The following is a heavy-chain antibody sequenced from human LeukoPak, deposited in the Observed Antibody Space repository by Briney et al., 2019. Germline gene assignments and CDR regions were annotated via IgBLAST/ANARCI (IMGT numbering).Heavy chain of an antibody. CDR1: GGTFSSYA. CDR3: ATQMADLLNAWS. J-gene: IGHJ4*02. Sequence: SVKVSCKASGGTFSSYAISRVRQAPGQGLEGMGRIIPIFGTANYAQKFQGRVTITTDESTSTAYMELSSLRSEDTAVYYCATQMADLLNAWSWGQGTLVTVSS. D-gene: IGHD5-24*01. CDR2: IIPIFGTA. V-gene: IGHV1-69*05.